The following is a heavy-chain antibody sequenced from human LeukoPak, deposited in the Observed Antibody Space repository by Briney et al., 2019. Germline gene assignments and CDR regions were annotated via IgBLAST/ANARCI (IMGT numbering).Heavy chain of an antibody. Sequence: GGSLRLSCAASGFTFSSYWMRWVRQAPGRGLEWVANIKQDGREKYSVDSVKGRFTISRDNDKNSVYLQMNSLRVEDTAMYYCTRHGGTYYDYWGQGTLVTVSS. D-gene: IGHD1-26*01. J-gene: IGHJ4*02. CDR3: TRHGGTYYDY. V-gene: IGHV3-7*01. CDR2: IKQDGREK. CDR1: GFTFSSYW.